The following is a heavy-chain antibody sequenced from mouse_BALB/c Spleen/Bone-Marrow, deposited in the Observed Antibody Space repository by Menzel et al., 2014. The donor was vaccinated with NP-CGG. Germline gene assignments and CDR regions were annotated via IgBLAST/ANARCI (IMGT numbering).Heavy chain of an antibody. CDR2: IDPSDSET. Sequence: VQLQQSGAELVKPGAPVKLSCKASGYTFTSYWMNWVKQRPGRGLEWIGRIDPSDSETHYNQKFKDKATLTVDKSSSTAYIQLSSLTSEDSAVYYCARFPIYYDSGGAMGNWGQGTSVTVSS. CDR3: ARFPIYYDSGGAMGN. V-gene: IGHV1-69*02. D-gene: IGHD2-4*01. CDR1: GYTFTSYW. J-gene: IGHJ4*01.